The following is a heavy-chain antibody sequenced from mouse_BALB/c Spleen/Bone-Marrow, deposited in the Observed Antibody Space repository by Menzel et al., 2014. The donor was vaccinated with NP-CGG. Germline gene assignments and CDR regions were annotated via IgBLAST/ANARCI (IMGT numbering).Heavy chain of an antibody. CDR3: ANSRTGFPS. CDR1: GYTFTNSW. Sequence: VQLQESGAELAKPGASVKMSCKASGYTFTNSWMHWVKQRPGQGLEWIGYINPGTDYTEYDQKFKDKATMTADRSSSTAYMQVNGVTSEDSAVYFCANSRTGFPSRGQGTLLTVSA. CDR2: INPGTDYT. V-gene: IGHV1-7*01. J-gene: IGHJ3*01. D-gene: IGHD4-1*01.